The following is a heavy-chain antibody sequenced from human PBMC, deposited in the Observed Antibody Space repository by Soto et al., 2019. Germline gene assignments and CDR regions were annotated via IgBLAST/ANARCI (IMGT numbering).Heavy chain of an antibody. J-gene: IGHJ5*02. CDR2: INAGNGNT. CDR1: GYTFTSYA. V-gene: IGHV1-3*01. Sequence: ASVKVSCKASGYTFTSYAMHWVRQAPGQRLEWMGWINAGNGNTKYSQKFQGRVTITRDTSASTAYMELSSLRSEDTAVYYCAKNRQKLNWSAPWGRETRVTVSS. CDR3: AKNRQKLNWSAP.